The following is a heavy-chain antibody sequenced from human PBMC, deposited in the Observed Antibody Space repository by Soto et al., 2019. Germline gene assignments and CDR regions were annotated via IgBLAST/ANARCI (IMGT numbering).Heavy chain of an antibody. J-gene: IGHJ4*02. V-gene: IGHV3-30-3*01. CDR1: GFTFSTHA. CDR3: ARDQTGITTTGGGRIDH. D-gene: IGHD1-20*01. CDR2: VSFDGSNK. Sequence: QVQLVESGGGVVQPGRSLRLSCAASGFTFSTHAMHWVRQAPGKGLECVAIVSFDGSNKYYADSVKSRFTISRDNSKNTLYLQMSGLTPEDTAVYYCARDQTGITTTGGGRIDHWGQGTLVTVSS.